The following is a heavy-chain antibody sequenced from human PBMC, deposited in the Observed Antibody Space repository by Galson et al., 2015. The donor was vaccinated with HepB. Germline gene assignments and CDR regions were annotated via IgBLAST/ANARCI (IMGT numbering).Heavy chain of an antibody. Sequence: SVKVSCKVSGYTLTELSMHWVRQAPGKGLEWMGGFDPEDGETIYAQKFQGRVTMTEDTSTDTAYMELSSLRSEDTAVYYCATDRSSGSYYYYYGMDVWGQGTTVTVSS. J-gene: IGHJ6*02. CDR3: ATDRSSGSYYYYYGMDV. D-gene: IGHD1-26*01. V-gene: IGHV1-24*01. CDR2: FDPEDGET. CDR1: GYTLTELS.